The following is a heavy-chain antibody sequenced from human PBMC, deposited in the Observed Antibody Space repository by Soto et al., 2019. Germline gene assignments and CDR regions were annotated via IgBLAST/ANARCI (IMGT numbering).Heavy chain of an antibody. CDR3: ARPFDTSGWYDH. D-gene: IGHD6-19*01. CDR1: GYSFTTYW. V-gene: IGHV5-51*01. CDR2: IYPGDSDT. Sequence: PGESLTSSCKGSGYSFTTYWIAWVRQMPGKGLECMGIIYPGDSDTRYSPSFQGQVTISADKSINTAYLQWSSLKASDSAIYYCARPFDTSGWYDHWGQGTLVTVSS. J-gene: IGHJ5*02.